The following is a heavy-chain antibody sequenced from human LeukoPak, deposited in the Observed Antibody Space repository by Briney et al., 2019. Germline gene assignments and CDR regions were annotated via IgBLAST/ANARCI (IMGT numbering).Heavy chain of an antibody. Sequence: PGGSLRLSCAASGFTFSNHEMNWVRQAPGKGLEWVSYISSSGSTIYYADSVKGRFTISRDNAKNSLDLQMNSLRAEDTAVYYCARESDFWSRYYSVLDYWGQGTLVTVSS. CDR2: ISSSGSTI. CDR3: ARESDFWSRYYSVLDY. V-gene: IGHV3-48*03. D-gene: IGHD3-3*01. CDR1: GFTFSNHE. J-gene: IGHJ4*02.